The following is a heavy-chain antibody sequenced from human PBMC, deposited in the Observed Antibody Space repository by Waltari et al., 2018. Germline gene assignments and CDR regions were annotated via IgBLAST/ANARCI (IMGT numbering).Heavy chain of an antibody. D-gene: IGHD3-22*01. CDR1: GFTFSSYA. J-gene: IGHJ4*02. V-gene: IGHV3-23*03. Sequence: EVQLLESGGGLVQPGGSLRLYCAASGFTFSSYAMHWVSQAPGKGLEWFSVIYSGGSTYYADSVKGRFTISRDNSKNTLYLQMNSLRAEDTALYYCAKPPNDSSGYGHYWGQGTLVTVSS. CDR3: AKPPNDSSGYGHY. CDR2: IYSGGST.